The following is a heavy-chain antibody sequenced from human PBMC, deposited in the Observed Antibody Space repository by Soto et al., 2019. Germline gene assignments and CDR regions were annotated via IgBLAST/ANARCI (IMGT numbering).Heavy chain of an antibody. Sequence: GGSLRLSCAASGITFSSYAMTWVRQAPGKGLEWVSGLSGSGGSTYYADSVKGRFTISRDNSKNTVYPQMNSLRAEDTAVYYCAKGVPFGVGPNWFDPWGQGTLVTVSS. D-gene: IGHD3-3*01. CDR1: GITFSSYA. J-gene: IGHJ5*02. V-gene: IGHV3-23*01. CDR2: LSGSGGST. CDR3: AKGVPFGVGPNWFDP.